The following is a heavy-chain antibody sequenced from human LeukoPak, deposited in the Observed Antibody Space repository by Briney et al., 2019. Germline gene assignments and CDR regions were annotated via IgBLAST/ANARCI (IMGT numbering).Heavy chain of an antibody. Sequence: GGSLRLSCEVSGFIFSYYGMNWVRQAPGKGLEWVSAISDSGDATYYADSVKGRFTISRDNSTSTLYLQMNNLRAEDTALYYCAKERGHSKPFDYWGQGTLVTVSS. CDR2: ISDSGDAT. J-gene: IGHJ4*02. CDR3: AKERGHSKPFDY. V-gene: IGHV3-23*01. D-gene: IGHD4-23*01. CDR1: GFIFSYYG.